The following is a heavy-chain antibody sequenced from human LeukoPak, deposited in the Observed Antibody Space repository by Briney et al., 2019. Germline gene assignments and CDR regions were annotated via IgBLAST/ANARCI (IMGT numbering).Heavy chain of an antibody. J-gene: IGHJ4*02. Sequence: GGSLRLSCAASGFTFSSYAMSWVRQAPGKGLEWVSYISSSSTIYYADSVKGRFTISRDNAKNSLYLQMNSLRDEDTAVYYCARVRSGGYFDYWGQGTLVTVSS. CDR3: ARVRSGGYFDY. D-gene: IGHD2-15*01. CDR1: GFTFSSYA. CDR2: ISSSSTI. V-gene: IGHV3-48*02.